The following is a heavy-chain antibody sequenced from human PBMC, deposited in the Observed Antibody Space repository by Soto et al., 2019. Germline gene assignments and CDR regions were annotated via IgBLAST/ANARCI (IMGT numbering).Heavy chain of an antibody. Sequence: SETLSLTCTVSGGSISSYYWSWIRQLPGKGLERIGYIYYSGSTNYNPSLKSRVTISIDTSKNQFSLKLSSVTAADSSVYYCLGYCSGGSCYLLYMDVWGKGTTVTVSS. CDR1: GGSISSYY. D-gene: IGHD2-15*01. V-gene: IGHV4-59*01. CDR3: LGYCSGGSCYLLYMDV. J-gene: IGHJ6*03. CDR2: IYYSGST.